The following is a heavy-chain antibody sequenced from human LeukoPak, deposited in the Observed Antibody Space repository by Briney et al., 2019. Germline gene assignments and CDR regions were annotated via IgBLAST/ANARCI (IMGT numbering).Heavy chain of an antibody. CDR2: IKSKTDGGTT. CDR1: GFTFSSYG. J-gene: IGHJ4*02. CDR3: TARDHVLRFLEWFSSDY. Sequence: GGSLRLSCAASGFTFSSYGMSWVRQAPGKGLEWVGRIKSKTDGGTTDYAAPVKGRFTISRDDSKNTLYLQMNSLKTEDTAVYYCTARDHVLRFLEWFSSDYWGQGTLVTVSS. V-gene: IGHV3-15*01. D-gene: IGHD3-3*01.